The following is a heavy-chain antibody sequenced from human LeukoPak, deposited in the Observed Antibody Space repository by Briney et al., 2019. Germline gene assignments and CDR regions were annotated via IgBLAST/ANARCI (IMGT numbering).Heavy chain of an antibody. CDR1: GFTFSSYS. Sequence: GGSLRLSCAASGFTFSSYSMNWVRQAPGKGLEWVSYISSSSSTIYYADSVKGRFTISRDNAKNSLFLQMNSLRDEDTAVYYCARAGVTTYPPNFDYWGQGTLVTVSS. CDR3: ARAGVTTYPPNFDY. V-gene: IGHV3-48*02. CDR2: ISSSSSTI. J-gene: IGHJ4*02. D-gene: IGHD1-1*01.